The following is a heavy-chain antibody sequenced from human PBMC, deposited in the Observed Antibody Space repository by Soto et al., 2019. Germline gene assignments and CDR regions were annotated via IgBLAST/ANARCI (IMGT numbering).Heavy chain of an antibody. Sequence: PGESLKISCKGSGYSFTSYWIGWVRQMPGKGLEWMGIIYPGDSDTRYSPSFQGQVTISADKSISTAYLQWSSLKASDTAMYYCARLKSTILATPHYVMDFCGQGSTVTVSS. J-gene: IGHJ6*02. D-gene: IGHD5-12*01. V-gene: IGHV5-51*01. CDR3: ARLKSTILATPHYVMDF. CDR1: GYSFTSYW. CDR2: IYPGDSDT.